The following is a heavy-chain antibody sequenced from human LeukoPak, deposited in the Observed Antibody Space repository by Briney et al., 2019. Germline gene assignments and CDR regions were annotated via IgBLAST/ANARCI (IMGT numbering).Heavy chain of an antibody. CDR1: GFTVSNNY. V-gene: IGHV3-66*02. Sequence: SGGSLRLSWEASGFTVSNNYMSWVRQAPGKGLEWVSVIYSGDNTYYVESVKGRFTISRDNSKNTLFLQMNRLRAEDTAVYYCAGRRVLDASFDYWGQGTLVTVSS. J-gene: IGHJ4*02. D-gene: IGHD3-16*01. CDR2: IYSGDNT. CDR3: AGRRVLDASFDY.